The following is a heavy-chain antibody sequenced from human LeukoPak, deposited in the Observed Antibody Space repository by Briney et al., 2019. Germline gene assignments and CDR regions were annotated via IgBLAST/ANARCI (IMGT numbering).Heavy chain of an antibody. CDR1: GGTFSSYA. V-gene: IGHV1-69*04. CDR3: ARSSIAVAGSPGEY. D-gene: IGHD6-19*01. CDR2: IIPILGIE. J-gene: IGHJ4*02. Sequence: SGKVSCKASGGTFSSYAISWVRQAPGQGLEWMGRIIPILGIENYAQKFQGRVTITADKSTSTAYVELSSLRSEDTAVYYCARSSIAVAGSPGEYWGQGTLVTVSS.